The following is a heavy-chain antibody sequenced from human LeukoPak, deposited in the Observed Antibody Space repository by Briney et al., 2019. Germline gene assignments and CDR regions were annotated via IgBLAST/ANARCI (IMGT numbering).Heavy chain of an antibody. CDR2: ITPFIDKA. Sequence: GASVKVSCKASGDTFTTYAINWLRQAPGQGLEWMGRITPFIDKAIYSREFPGRVTITADKSTSTAYMELSSLRLEDTAVFFCARGSVTTSEFDSWGQGTLVTVSS. CDR1: GDTFTTYA. J-gene: IGHJ4*02. D-gene: IGHD4-17*01. CDR3: ARGSVTTSEFDS. V-gene: IGHV1-69*04.